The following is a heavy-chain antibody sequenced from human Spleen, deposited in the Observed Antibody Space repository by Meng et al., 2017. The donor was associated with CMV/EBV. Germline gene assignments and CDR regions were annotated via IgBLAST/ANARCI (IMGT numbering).Heavy chain of an antibody. CDR3: AREWEPPGWFDP. CDR2: IIPIFGTA. CDR1: GGTFSSYA. V-gene: IGHV1-69*05. J-gene: IGHJ5*02. Sequence: CKASGGTFSSYAISWVRQAPGQGLEWMGGIIPIFGTANYAQKFQGRVTITTDTSTSTVYMELSSLRSEDTALYYCAREWEPPGWFDPWGQGTLVTVSS. D-gene: IGHD1-26*01.